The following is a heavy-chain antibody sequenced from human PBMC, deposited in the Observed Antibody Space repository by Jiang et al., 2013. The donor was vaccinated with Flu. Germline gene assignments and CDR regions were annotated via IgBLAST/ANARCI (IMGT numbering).Heavy chain of an antibody. CDR3: ARRQVGIVGGTEDYYGMDV. D-gene: IGHD1-26*01. J-gene: IGHJ6*02. CDR1: GYRFTTYW. CDR2: IYPGDSDT. Sequence: GYRFTTYWIGWVRQMPGKGLEWMGIIYPGDSDTRYIPSFEGQVTISADKSISTAYLQWSSLKASDTAMYYCARRQVGIVGGTEDYYGMDVWGQGTSVTVSS. V-gene: IGHV5-51*01.